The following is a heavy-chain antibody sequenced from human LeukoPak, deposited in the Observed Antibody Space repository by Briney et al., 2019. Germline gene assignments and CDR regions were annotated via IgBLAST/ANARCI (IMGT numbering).Heavy chain of an antibody. D-gene: IGHD6-19*01. CDR2: ISASTGNR. CDR1: GFIFTSYG. Sequence: ASVTVSFTASGFIFTSYGISWVRQAPGQGREWMGWISASTGNRNYAQKFQGRVTMTTDTATSTAYMDLRSLRSDDTAVYYCARGSESGWREFDYWGQGTLVTVSS. J-gene: IGHJ4*02. V-gene: IGHV1-18*01. CDR3: ARGSESGWREFDY.